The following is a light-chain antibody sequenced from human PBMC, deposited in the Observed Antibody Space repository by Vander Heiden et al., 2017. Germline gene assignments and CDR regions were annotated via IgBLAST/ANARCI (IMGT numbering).Light chain of an antibody. CDR2: DAS. Sequence: DIQMTQSPSTLSASVGDRVSITCRASQNINTWLACYQQKPGKAPNLLIYDASNLGSGVPSRFSGSGSGTEFTLTISSLQPDDFATYYCQHYDSYSPAFGQGTNVEVK. CDR1: QNINTW. J-gene: IGKJ1*01. CDR3: QHYDSYSPA. V-gene: IGKV1-5*01.